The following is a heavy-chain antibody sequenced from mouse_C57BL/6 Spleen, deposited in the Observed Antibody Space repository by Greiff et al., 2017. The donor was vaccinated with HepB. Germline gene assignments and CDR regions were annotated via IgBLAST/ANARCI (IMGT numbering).Heavy chain of an antibody. CDR3: ARGGYSNYVDYYAMDY. CDR1: GYTFTSYW. Sequence: QVQLQQPGAELVKPGASVKLSCKASGYTFTSYWMHWVKQRPGQGLEWIGMIHPNSGSTNYNEKFKSKATLTVDKSSSTAYMQLSSLTSEDSAVYYGARGGYSNYVDYYAMDYWGQGTSVTVSS. V-gene: IGHV1-64*01. CDR2: IHPNSGST. J-gene: IGHJ4*01. D-gene: IGHD2-5*01.